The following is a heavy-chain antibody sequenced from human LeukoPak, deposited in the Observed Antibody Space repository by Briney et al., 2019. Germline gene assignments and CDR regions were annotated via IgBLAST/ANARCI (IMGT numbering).Heavy chain of an antibody. CDR1: GFTLSSYS. J-gene: IGHJ3*02. V-gene: IGHV3-21*01. Sequence: RGSLRLSCAVSGFTLSSYSMNWVRQAPGKGLEWVSSISSSNRYIYYADSVKGRFTISRDNAKNSLYLQMNSLRAEDTAVYYCARDRVGSYRADAFDIWGQGTLVTVSS. CDR2: ISSSNRYI. D-gene: IGHD1-26*01. CDR3: ARDRVGSYRADAFDI.